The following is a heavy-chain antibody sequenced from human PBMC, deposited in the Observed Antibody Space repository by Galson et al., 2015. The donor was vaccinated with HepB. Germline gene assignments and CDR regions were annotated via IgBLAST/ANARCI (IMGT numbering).Heavy chain of an antibody. J-gene: IGHJ3*02. D-gene: IGHD2-2*01. CDR1: GGTFSSYA. CDR3: ARSPPGPKVVPAALDAFDI. Sequence: SVKVSCKASGGTFSSYAISWVRQAPGQGLEWMGGIIPIFGTANYAQKFQGRVTITADESTSTAYMELSSLRSEDTAVYYCARSPPGPKVVPAALDAFDIWGQGTMVTVSS. V-gene: IGHV1-69*13. CDR2: IIPIFGTA.